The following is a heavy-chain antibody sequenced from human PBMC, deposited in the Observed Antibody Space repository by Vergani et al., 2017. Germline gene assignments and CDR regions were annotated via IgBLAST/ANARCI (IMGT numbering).Heavy chain of an antibody. J-gene: IGHJ4*02. CDR2: INAGNGNT. V-gene: IGHV1-3*01. CDR1: GYTFTSYA. Sequence: QVQLVQSGAEVKKPGASVKVSCKASGYTFTSYAMHWVREAPGQRLEWMGWINAGNGNTKYSQKFQGRVIITTDTSTSTAYMELRSLRSDDTAVYYCARTRFSGPLDYWGQGTLVTVSS. CDR3: ARTRFSGPLDY. D-gene: IGHD3-10*01.